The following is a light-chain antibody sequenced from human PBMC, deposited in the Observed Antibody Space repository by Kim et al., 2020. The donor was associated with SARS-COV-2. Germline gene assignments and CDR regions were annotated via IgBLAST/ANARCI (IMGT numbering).Light chain of an antibody. Sequence: ASVGDRATISCRASQNIGTYLAWYQHKPGKAPTLLVYQASSLESGVPSRFSGSGSETEFILTISSLQPDDFATYYCQHYNSYPYTFGQGTKLEI. CDR2: QAS. J-gene: IGKJ2*01. CDR1: QNIGTY. V-gene: IGKV1-5*03. CDR3: QHYNSYPYT.